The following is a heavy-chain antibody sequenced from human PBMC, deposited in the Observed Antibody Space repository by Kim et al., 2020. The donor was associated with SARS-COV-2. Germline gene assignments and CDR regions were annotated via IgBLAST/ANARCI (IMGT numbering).Heavy chain of an antibody. CDR3: ARPSWNYAGGHYYYYGMDV. CDR2: TYPGDSDT. Sequence: GESLKISCKGSGYSFTSYWIGWVRQMPGKGLEWMGITYPGDSDTRYSPSFQGQVTISADKSISTAYLQWSSLKASDTAMYYCARPSWNYAGGHYYYYGMDVWGQGTTVTVSS. V-gene: IGHV5-51*01. J-gene: IGHJ6*02. CDR1: GYSFTSYW. D-gene: IGHD1-7*01.